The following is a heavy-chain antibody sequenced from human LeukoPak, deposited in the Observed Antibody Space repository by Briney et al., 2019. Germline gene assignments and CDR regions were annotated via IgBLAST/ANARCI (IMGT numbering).Heavy chain of an antibody. J-gene: IGHJ4*02. CDR1: GGTFSIYA. Sequence: SVKVSCKPSGGTFSIYAISWVRQAPGQGLEWMGGIIPIFGTANYAQKFQGRVTITTDESTSTAYMELSSLRSEDTAVYYCATSRLRFLEWLLYIFDYWGQGTLVTVSS. CDR3: ATSRLRFLEWLLYIFDY. V-gene: IGHV1-69*05. CDR2: IIPIFGTA. D-gene: IGHD3-3*01.